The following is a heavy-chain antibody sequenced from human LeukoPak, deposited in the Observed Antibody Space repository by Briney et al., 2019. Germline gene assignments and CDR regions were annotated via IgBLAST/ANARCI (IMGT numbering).Heavy chain of an antibody. V-gene: IGHV3-53*01. CDR3: ARDSGGITGTTGD. CDR2: IYSGGST. CDR1: GFTVSSNY. J-gene: IGHJ4*02. D-gene: IGHD1-20*01. Sequence: PGGSLGLSCAASGFTVSSNYMSWVRQAPGKGLEWVSVIYSGGSTYYADSVKGRFTISRDNSKNTLYLQMNSLRAEDTAVYYCARDSGGITGTTGDWGQGTLVTVSS.